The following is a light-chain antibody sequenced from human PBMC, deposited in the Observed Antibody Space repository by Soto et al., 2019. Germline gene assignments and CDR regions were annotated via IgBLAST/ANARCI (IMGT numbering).Light chain of an antibody. CDR3: QSYDRSLSDHV. CDR1: SSNIGAGYD. J-gene: IGLJ1*01. CDR2: GNS. Sequence: QSLLTQPPSVSGAPGQMVTISCPGSSSNIGAGYDVHWYRQLPGTAPKLLIYGNSNRPSGVPDRFSGSKSGTSASLAITGLQAEDEADYYCQSYDRSLSDHVFGTGTKVTVL. V-gene: IGLV1-40*01.